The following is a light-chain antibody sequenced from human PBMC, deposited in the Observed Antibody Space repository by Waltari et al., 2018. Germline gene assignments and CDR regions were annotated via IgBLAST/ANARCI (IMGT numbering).Light chain of an antibody. V-gene: IGKV1-9*01. CDR1: QGISSY. CDR2: AAS. CDR3: QQLNSYPLFT. Sequence: IQLTQSPSSLSASVGDRVTITCRASQGISSYLAWYQQKPGKAPKLLIYAASTLQSGVPSRFHGSGSGTEFTLTISSLQPEDFATYYCQQLNSYPLFTFGPGTKVDIK. J-gene: IGKJ3*01.